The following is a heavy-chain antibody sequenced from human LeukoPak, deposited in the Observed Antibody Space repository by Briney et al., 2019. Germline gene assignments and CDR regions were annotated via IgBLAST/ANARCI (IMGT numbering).Heavy chain of an antibody. D-gene: IGHD2-15*01. Sequence: GGSLRLPCAASGFTFSSYSMNWVRQAPGKGLEWVSSISSSSSYIYYADSVKGRFTISRDNAKNSLYLQMNSLRAEDTAVYYCARAGCGGGSCYPSSWFDPWGQGTLVTVSS. V-gene: IGHV3-21*01. CDR1: GFTFSSYS. CDR3: ARAGCGGGSCYPSSWFDP. CDR2: ISSSSSYI. J-gene: IGHJ5*02.